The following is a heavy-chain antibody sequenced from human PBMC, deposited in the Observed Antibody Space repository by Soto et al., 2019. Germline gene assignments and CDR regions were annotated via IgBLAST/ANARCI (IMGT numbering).Heavy chain of an antibody. CDR2: ISAYNGNT. V-gene: IGHV1-18*01. CDR1: GYTFTNYG. Sequence: GASVKVSCKASGYTFTNYGISWVRQAPGQGLEWMGWISAYNGNTKYAQKLQGRVTMTTDTSTSTAYMELRSLISDDTAVFYFARGVGSGSYYNQYNWFDPWGQGTLVTVSS. CDR3: ARGVGSGSYYNQYNWFDP. J-gene: IGHJ5*02. D-gene: IGHD3-10*01.